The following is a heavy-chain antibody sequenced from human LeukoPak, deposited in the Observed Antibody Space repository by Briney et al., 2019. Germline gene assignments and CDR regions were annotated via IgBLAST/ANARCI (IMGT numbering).Heavy chain of an antibody. Sequence: GASVKVSCKASGGTFSSYAISWVRQAPGQGLEWKGGIIPIFGTANYAQKFQGRVTITADESTSTAYMELSSLRSEDTAVFYCARAGTGSYYDYFDYWGQGTLVTVSS. CDR2: IIPIFGTA. CDR3: ARAGTGSYYDYFDY. V-gene: IGHV1-69*01. J-gene: IGHJ4*02. CDR1: GGTFSSYA. D-gene: IGHD1-26*01.